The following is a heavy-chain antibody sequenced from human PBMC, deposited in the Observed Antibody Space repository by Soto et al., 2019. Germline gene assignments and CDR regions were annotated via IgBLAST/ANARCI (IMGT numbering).Heavy chain of an antibody. D-gene: IGHD6-6*01. CDR2: ISYDGSNK. J-gene: IGHJ6*02. V-gene: IGHV3-30*18. CDR1: GFTFSSYG. CDR3: AKEASSGPIYYYYGMDV. Sequence: GSLRLSCAASGFTFSSYGMHWVRQAPGKGLEWVAVISYDGSNKYYADSVKGRFTISRDNSKNTLYLQMNSLRAEDTAVYYCAKEASSGPIYYYYGMDVWGQGTTVTVSS.